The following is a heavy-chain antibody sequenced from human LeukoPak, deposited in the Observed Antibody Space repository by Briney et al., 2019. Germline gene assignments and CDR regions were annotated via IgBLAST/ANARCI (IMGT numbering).Heavy chain of an antibody. Sequence: SVKVSCKXSGGTFSSYAISWVRQAPGQGLEWMGRIIPIFGTANYSQKFQGRVTITTDESTSTAYMELSSLRSEDTAVYYCARDYGDYSDYWGQGTLVTVSS. CDR2: IIPIFGTA. CDR1: GGTFSSYA. J-gene: IGHJ4*02. V-gene: IGHV1-69*05. CDR3: ARDYGDYSDY. D-gene: IGHD4-17*01.